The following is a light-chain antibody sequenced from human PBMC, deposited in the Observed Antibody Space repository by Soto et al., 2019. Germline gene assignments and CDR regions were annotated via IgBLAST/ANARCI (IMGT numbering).Light chain of an antibody. CDR2: GNN. CDR3: QSYDMSQIGYV. Sequence: QSVLTQPPSVSGAPGQRVTISCTGSSSNIGAGYDVHWYQQLPGAAPQLLIYGNNNRPSGVPDRFSGSRSGTSASLAITGLQAEDEADYYCQSYDMSQIGYVFVTGTKLTVL. J-gene: IGLJ1*01. V-gene: IGLV1-40*01. CDR1: SSNIGAGYD.